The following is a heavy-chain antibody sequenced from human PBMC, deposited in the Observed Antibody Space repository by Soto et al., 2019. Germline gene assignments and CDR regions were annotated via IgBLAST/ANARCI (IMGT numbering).Heavy chain of an antibody. V-gene: IGHV3-30*18. D-gene: IGHD1-1*01. Sequence: QVQLVESGGGVVQPGGSLRLSCAASGLTFSGCGMHWVRQAPGKGLEWVAVISHDGSSKDYADSVKGRFTISRDNSKNTLYLLMNSLRPEDAAVYSCAKDVYERRDGYNRADYYYAMDVWGQGATVTVSS. J-gene: IGHJ6*02. CDR2: ISHDGSSK. CDR3: AKDVYERRDGYNRADYYYAMDV. CDR1: GLTFSGCG.